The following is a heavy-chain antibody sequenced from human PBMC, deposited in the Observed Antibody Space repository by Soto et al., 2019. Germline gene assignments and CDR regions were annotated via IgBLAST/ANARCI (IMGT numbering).Heavy chain of an antibody. Sequence: SETLSLTCTVSGGSLSSSSYYWGWIRQPPGKGLEWIGSIYYSVSTYYNPSLKSRVTISVDTSKNQFSLKLSSVTAADTAVYYCARIKAAAVAGSDYYYYYGMDVWGQGTTVTVSS. CDR2: IYYSVST. D-gene: IGHD6-19*01. CDR3: ARIKAAAVAGSDYYYYYGMDV. CDR1: GGSLSSSSYY. V-gene: IGHV4-39*01. J-gene: IGHJ6*02.